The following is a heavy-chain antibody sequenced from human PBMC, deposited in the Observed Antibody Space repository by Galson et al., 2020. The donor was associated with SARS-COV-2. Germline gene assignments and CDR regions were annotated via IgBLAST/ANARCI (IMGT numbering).Heavy chain of an antibody. CDR1: GFTVNSNY. J-gene: IGHJ4*01. V-gene: IGHV3-53*01. Sequence: GEYLKISCQASGFTVNSNYMNWVRQAPGEGLGWVSVIYSGGSPYYADSVKGRFNNSRDNSKNTLYLQMNSLRAEDTAVYYCASASITMVREVIIEDDDWGHGTLVTVS. CDR2: IYSGGSP. D-gene: IGHD3-10*01. CDR3: ASASITMVREVIIEDDD.